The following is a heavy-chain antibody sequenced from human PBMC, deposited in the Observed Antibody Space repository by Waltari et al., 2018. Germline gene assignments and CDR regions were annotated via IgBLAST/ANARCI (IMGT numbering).Heavy chain of an antibody. D-gene: IGHD3-10*01. J-gene: IGHJ3*01. CDR1: GDTFTDNY. Sequence: EVQLLQSGAEVKKPGTPVKIPCKVSGDTFTDNYLHWIQQAPGKGLQWMGLLDPEDGQAVYAEKVQGRVTMTADTSIHTAYMELTSLTSEDTAFYYCAAALGGGISASRPFHFWGQGTMITVSS. CDR2: LDPEDGQA. CDR3: AAALGGGISASRPFHF. V-gene: IGHV1-69-2*01.